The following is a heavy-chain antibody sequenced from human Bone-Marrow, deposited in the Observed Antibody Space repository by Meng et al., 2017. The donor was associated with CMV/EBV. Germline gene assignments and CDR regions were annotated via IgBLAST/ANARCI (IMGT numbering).Heavy chain of an antibody. CDR3: ARDAGPSDIVATLIDY. Sequence: ASVKVSCKASGYTFTSYYMHWVRQAPGQGLEWMGIINPSGGSTSYAQKFQGRVTMTRDTSTSTVYMELSSLRSEDTAVYYCARDAGPSDIVATLIDYWGQGTLVTVSS. CDR2: INPSGGST. J-gene: IGHJ4*02. D-gene: IGHD5-12*01. V-gene: IGHV1-46*01. CDR1: GYTFTSYY.